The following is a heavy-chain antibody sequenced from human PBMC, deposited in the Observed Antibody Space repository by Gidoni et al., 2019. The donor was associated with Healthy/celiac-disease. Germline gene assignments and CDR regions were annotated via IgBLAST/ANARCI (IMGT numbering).Heavy chain of an antibody. Sequence: QVQLVESGGGVVQPGRSLRLSCAASGFTFSSYGMQWVRQAPGKGLEWVAVISYDGSNKYYADSVKGRFTISRDNSKNTLYLQMNSLRAEDTAVYYCAKVAGDYYGMDVWGQGTTVTVSS. CDR3: AKVAGDYYGMDV. CDR2: ISYDGSNK. J-gene: IGHJ6*02. D-gene: IGHD3-10*01. CDR1: GFTFSSYG. V-gene: IGHV3-30*18.